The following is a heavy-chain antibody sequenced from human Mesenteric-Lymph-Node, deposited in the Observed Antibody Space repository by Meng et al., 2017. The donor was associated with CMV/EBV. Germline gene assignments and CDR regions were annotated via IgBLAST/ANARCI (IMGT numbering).Heavy chain of an antibody. CDR3: AHSAPLLSFDY. CDR2: IYWDDDK. V-gene: IGHV2-5*02. J-gene: IGHJ4*02. D-gene: IGHD2-15*01. CDR1: GFSLSRSGVG. Sequence: CPCSGFSLSRSGVGVGWIRRPPVKALEWLALIYWDDDKRYSPSLKSRLTITKDTSKNQVVLTMTNMDPVDTATYYCAHSAPLLSFDYWGQGTLVTVSS.